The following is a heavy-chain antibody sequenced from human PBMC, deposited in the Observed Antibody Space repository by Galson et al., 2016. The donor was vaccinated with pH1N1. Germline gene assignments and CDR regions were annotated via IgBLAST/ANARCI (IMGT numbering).Heavy chain of an antibody. Sequence: SVKVSCKASGVTFSTFAITWVRRAPGQGLEWMGRIIPILGMTNYAQRFHGRVTITADKSTYTAYMELSSLRSDDTAMYYCARDRHYGDDRAFDHWGRGTLVTVSS. CDR3: ARDRHYGDDRAFDH. CDR2: IIPILGMT. J-gene: IGHJ4*02. CDR1: GVTFSTFA. D-gene: IGHD5-12*01. V-gene: IGHV1-69*04.